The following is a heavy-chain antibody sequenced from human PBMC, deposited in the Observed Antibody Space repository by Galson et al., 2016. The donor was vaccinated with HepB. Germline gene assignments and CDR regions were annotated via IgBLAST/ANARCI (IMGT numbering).Heavy chain of an antibody. Sequence: SVKVSCKASGGTFSNHAINWVRQAPGQGLEWMGGIIPIVGTANYAQKFQGRVTITADESTNTAYMEVSSLRSEDTAVYYCAARDDIRDYYYYFDSWGQGTLVTVSS. CDR1: GGTFSNHA. CDR2: IIPIVGTA. D-gene: IGHD3-22*01. CDR3: AARDDIRDYYYYFDS. V-gene: IGHV1-69*13. J-gene: IGHJ4*02.